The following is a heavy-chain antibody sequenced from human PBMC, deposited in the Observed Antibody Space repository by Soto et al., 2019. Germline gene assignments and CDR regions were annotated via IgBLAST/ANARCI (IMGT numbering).Heavy chain of an antibody. Sequence: SETLSLTCVVYGGSLSGVYWTWIRQPRGKGLEWIGEINHSGSTNYSPSLESRVTISLDTSNNQFSLKLSSVTAADTAVYYCARGPGYSYGYSVYYYYYGMDVWGQGTTVTVSS. D-gene: IGHD5-18*01. V-gene: IGHV4-34*01. CDR2: INHSGST. CDR1: GGSLSGVY. J-gene: IGHJ6*02. CDR3: ARGPGYSYGYSVYYYYYGMDV.